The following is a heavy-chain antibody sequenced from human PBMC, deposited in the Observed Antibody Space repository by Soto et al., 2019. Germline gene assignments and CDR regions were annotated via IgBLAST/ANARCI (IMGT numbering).Heavy chain of an antibody. Sequence: EVQLVESGGGLVQPGRSLRLYCVGSGVTFEDYVMHWVRQVPGKGLEWVSHISWDGYSIGYAGSVRGRFTISRDNAKNSLFLPMNSLRPEDTALYYCARSWSGSTSGRVDVWGQGTTVTVSS. CDR3: ARSWSGSTSGRVDV. CDR2: ISWDGYSI. CDR1: GVTFEDYV. V-gene: IGHV3-9*01. D-gene: IGHD3-3*01. J-gene: IGHJ6*02.